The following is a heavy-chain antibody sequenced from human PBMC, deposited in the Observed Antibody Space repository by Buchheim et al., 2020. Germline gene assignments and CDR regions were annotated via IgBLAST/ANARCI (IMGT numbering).Heavy chain of an antibody. V-gene: IGHV1-18*03. CDR3: ARGSVTVDY. Sequence: QVQLVQSGGEVKKPGASVKVSCKASGYTFTTYGITWVRQAPGQGLEWLGWVSADNGRTNYAEKVQGRVTMTTDTSTSPAYMELTNLTSDDMAVYYCARGSVTVDYWGQGTL. CDR2: VSADNGRT. CDR1: GYTFTTYG. J-gene: IGHJ4*02. D-gene: IGHD3-22*01.